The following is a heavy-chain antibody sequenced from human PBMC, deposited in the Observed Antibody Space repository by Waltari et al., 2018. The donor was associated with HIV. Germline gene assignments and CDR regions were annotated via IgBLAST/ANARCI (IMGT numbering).Heavy chain of an antibody. V-gene: IGHV3-30*18. Sequence: GAVISYDGSNKYYEDSVKGRFTISRDNSKKTLYLQMNSLRPEDTAVYYCAKDPLYCNGGGCYSDRYYHYGMDVWGQGTTVTVSS. CDR2: ISYDGSNK. CDR3: AKDPLYCNGGGCYSDRYYHYGMDV. D-gene: IGHD2-15*01. J-gene: IGHJ6*02.